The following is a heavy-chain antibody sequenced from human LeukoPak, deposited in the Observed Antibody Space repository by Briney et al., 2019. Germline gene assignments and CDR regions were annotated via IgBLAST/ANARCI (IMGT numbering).Heavy chain of an antibody. J-gene: IGHJ1*01. CDR3: ARSYSSSWAEYFQH. CDR1: GYTFTGYY. V-gene: IGHV1-2*02. D-gene: IGHD6-13*01. Sequence: ASVKVSCKASGYTFTGYYMHWVRQAPGQGLEWMGWINPNSGGTNYAQKFQGRVTMTRDTSISTAYMELSRLRSDDTAVYYCARSYSSSWAEYFQHWGQGTLVTVPS. CDR2: INPNSGGT.